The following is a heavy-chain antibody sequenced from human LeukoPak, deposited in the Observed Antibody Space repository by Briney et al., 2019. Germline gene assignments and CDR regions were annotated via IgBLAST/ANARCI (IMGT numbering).Heavy chain of an antibody. J-gene: IGHJ6*02. CDR2: IYYSGST. CDR1: GGSISSYY. CDR3: AGDTVTTGFYYGMDV. D-gene: IGHD4-17*01. V-gene: IGHV4-59*01. Sequence: PSETLSLTCTVSGGSISSYYWSWIRQPPGKGLEWIGYIYYSGSTNYNPSLKSRVTISVETSKNQFSLKLSSVTAADTAVYYCAGDTVTTGFYYGMDVWGQGTTVTVSS.